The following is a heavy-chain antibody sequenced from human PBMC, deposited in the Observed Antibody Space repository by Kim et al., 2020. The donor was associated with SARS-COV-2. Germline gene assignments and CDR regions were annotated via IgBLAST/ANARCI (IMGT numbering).Heavy chain of an antibody. CDR2: ISYDGSNK. V-gene: IGHV3-30-3*01. Sequence: GGSLRLSCAASGFTFSSYAMHWVRQAPGKGLEWVAVISYDGSNKYYADSVKGRFTISRDNSKNTLYLQMNSLRAEDTAVYYCARAPDYDFWSGYYASYGMAVWGQGTTVTVSS. CDR3: ARAPDYDFWSGYYASYGMAV. J-gene: IGHJ6*02. CDR1: GFTFSSYA. D-gene: IGHD3-3*01.